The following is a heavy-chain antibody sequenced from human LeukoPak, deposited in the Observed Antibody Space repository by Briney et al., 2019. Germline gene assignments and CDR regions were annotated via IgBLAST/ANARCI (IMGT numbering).Heavy chain of an antibody. Sequence: SETLSLTCAVYGGSFSGYYWSWIRQPPGKGLEWIGEINHSGSTNYNPSLKSRVTISVDTSKNQFSLKLSSVTAADTAVYYCARGTMVRGVRGNYFDYWGQGTLVTVSS. V-gene: IGHV4-34*01. D-gene: IGHD3-10*01. CDR2: INHSGST. CDR1: GGSFSGYY. J-gene: IGHJ4*02. CDR3: ARGTMVRGVRGNYFDY.